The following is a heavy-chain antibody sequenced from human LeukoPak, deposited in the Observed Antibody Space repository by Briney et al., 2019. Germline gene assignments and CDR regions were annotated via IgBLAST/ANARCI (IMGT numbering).Heavy chain of an antibody. CDR3: AREVGPYYYDSSGYYFTPLDP. CDR2: IIPIFGTA. Sequence: SVKVSCKASGGTFSSYAISWVRQAPGQGLEWMGWIIPIFGTANYAQKFQGRVTITADESTSTAYMELSSLRSEDTAVYYCAREVGPYYYDSSGYYFTPLDPWGQGTLVTVSS. V-gene: IGHV1-69*13. J-gene: IGHJ5*02. CDR1: GGTFSSYA. D-gene: IGHD3-22*01.